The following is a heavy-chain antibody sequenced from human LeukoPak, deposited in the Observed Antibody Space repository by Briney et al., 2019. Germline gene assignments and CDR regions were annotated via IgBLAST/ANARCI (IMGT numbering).Heavy chain of an antibody. V-gene: IGHV1-2*02. CDR3: AGNYYDSSGKAFDI. J-gene: IGHJ3*02. CDR1: GYTFTGYY. D-gene: IGHD3-22*01. Sequence: GASVKVSCKASGYTFTGYYMHWVRQAPGQGLEWMGWINPNSGGTNYAQKFQGRVTMTRDTSISTAYMELSRLRSDDTAVYYCAGNYYDSSGKAFDIWGQGTMVTVSS. CDR2: INPNSGGT.